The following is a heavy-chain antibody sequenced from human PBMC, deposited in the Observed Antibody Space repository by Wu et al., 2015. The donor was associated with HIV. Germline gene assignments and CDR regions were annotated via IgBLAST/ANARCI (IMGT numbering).Heavy chain of an antibody. CDR1: GYTFTSYG. D-gene: IGHD6-13*01. Sequence: QVQLVQSGAEVKKPGASMKVSCKASGYTFTSYGISWVRQAPGQGLEWMGWISAYNGNTDYAQNLQGRVTMTTDTSTNTAYMELRSLRSDDTAVYYCARGFSSTWYDRFDLWGQGTLVTVSS. CDR2: ISAYNGNT. J-gene: IGHJ4*02. CDR3: ARGFSSTWYDRFDL. V-gene: IGHV1-18*01.